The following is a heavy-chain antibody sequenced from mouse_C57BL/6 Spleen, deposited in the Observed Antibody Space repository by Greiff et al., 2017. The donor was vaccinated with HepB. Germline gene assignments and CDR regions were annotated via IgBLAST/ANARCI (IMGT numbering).Heavy chain of an antibody. J-gene: IGHJ1*03. V-gene: IGHV1-52*01. Sequence: QVQLQQPGAELVRPGSSVKLSCKASGYTFTSYWMHWVKQRPIQGLEWIGNIDPSDSETHYNQKFKDKATLTVDKSSSTAYMQLSSLTSEDSAVYYCARDSNYEYFDVWGTGTTVTVSS. CDR2: IDPSDSET. CDR1: GYTFTSYW. CDR3: ARDSNYEYFDV. D-gene: IGHD2-5*01.